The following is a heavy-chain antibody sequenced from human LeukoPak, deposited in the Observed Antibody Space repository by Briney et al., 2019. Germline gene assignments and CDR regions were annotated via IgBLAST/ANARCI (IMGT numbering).Heavy chain of an antibody. CDR1: GFTFSSYS. D-gene: IGHD2-2*02. J-gene: IGHJ6*03. CDR2: ISSSSSYI. CDR3: AREVYCSSTSCYTDYYYYYMDV. V-gene: IGHV3-21*01. Sequence: GGSLRLSCAASGFTFSSYSMNWVRQAPGKGLEWVSSISSSSSYIYYADSVKGRFTISRDNAKNSLYLQMNSLRAEDTAVYYCAREVYCSSTSCYTDYYYYYMDVWGKGTTVTVSS.